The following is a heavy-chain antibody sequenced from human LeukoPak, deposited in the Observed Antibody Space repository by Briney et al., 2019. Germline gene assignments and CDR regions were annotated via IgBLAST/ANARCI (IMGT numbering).Heavy chain of an antibody. D-gene: IGHD3-9*01. CDR3: AKETNAPNYDILTGEGFDY. J-gene: IGHJ4*02. CDR2: ISWNSGSI. V-gene: IGHV3-9*01. CDR1: GFTFDDYA. Sequence: GRSLRLSCAASGFTFDDYAMHWVRQAPGKGLEWVSGISWNSGSIGYADSVKGRFTISRDNAKNSLYLQMNSLRAEDAALYYCAKETNAPNYDILTGEGFDYWGQGTLVTVSS.